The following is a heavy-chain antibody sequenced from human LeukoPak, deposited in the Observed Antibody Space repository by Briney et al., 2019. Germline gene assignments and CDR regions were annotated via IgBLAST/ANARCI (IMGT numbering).Heavy chain of an antibody. Sequence: GRSLRLSCAASGFIFSTYGMHWVRQAPGKGLEWVAVMSYDGSNKYYADSVKGRFTISRDNSKNTLYLQMNSLRAEDTAVYYCTKDSKQWLVGLGWLDPWGQGTLVTVSS. J-gene: IGHJ5*02. CDR3: TKDSKQWLVGLGWLDP. D-gene: IGHD6-19*01. V-gene: IGHV3-30*18. CDR2: MSYDGSNK. CDR1: GFIFSTYG.